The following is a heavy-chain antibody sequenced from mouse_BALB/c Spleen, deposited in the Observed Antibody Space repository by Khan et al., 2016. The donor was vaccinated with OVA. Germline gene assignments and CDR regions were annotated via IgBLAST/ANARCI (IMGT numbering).Heavy chain of an antibody. CDR2: ISSGSSTI. D-gene: IGHD2-3*01. J-gene: IGHJ4*01. CDR3: ARRRIFDGYYGGAMDY. CDR1: GFTFSSFG. Sequence: EVELVESGGNLVQPGGSRKLSCAASGFTFSSFGMHWVRQAPEKGLEWVAYISSGSSTIYYAATVKGRFTISRDTPKNTLFLQMTSLRSEDTAMYYCARRRIFDGYYGGAMDYWGQGTSVTVSS. V-gene: IGHV5-17*02.